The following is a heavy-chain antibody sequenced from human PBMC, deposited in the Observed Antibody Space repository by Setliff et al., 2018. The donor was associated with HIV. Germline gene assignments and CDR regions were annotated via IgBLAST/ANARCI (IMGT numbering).Heavy chain of an antibody. J-gene: IGHJ4*02. CDR2: IYTSGST. Sequence: SETLSLTCTVSGGSISSGSYYWSWIRQPAGKGLEWIGRIYTSGSTNYNPPLKSRVTISVDTSKNQFSLKLSSVTAADTAVYYCAREYSSSWYRYFDYWGQGTLVTV. V-gene: IGHV4-61*02. D-gene: IGHD6-13*01. CDR1: GGSISSGSYY. CDR3: AREYSSSWYRYFDY.